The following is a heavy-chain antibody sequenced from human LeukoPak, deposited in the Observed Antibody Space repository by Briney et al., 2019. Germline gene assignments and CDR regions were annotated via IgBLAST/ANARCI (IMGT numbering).Heavy chain of an antibody. Sequence: GASVKVSCKASGYTFTGYYMHWVRQAPGQGLAWMGWVNPNNGGTNYAQKFQGRVTMTRDTSISTAYMELRSLRSDDTAVYYCARVSSYDSSGYYPDYWGQGTLVTVSS. CDR3: ARVSSYDSSGYYPDY. J-gene: IGHJ4*02. CDR1: GYTFTGYY. D-gene: IGHD3-22*01. CDR2: VNPNNGGT. V-gene: IGHV1-2*02.